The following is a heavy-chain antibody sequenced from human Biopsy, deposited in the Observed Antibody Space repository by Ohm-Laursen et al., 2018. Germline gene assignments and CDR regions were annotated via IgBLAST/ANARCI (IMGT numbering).Heavy chain of an antibody. Sequence: SETLSLTCTVSGGSFTGHYWTWIRQPPGKGLEWIGHISHTGYTSYKSSLKSRVTISLDTSRKHFSLRLTSSAAADPAVYYCARGSNEYGGLYFPHWGQGTLVTVSS. CDR3: ARGSNEYGGLYFPH. J-gene: IGHJ1*01. D-gene: IGHD4-23*01. CDR1: GGSFTGHY. CDR2: ISHTGYT. V-gene: IGHV4-59*11.